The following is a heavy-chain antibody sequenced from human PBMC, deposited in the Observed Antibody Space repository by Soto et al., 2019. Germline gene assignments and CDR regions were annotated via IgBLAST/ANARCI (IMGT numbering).Heavy chain of an antibody. CDR2: IAPCSATA. D-gene: IGHD1-26*01. CDR1: GGPFSRYA. V-gene: IGHV1-69*12. CDR3: ATSRGAPTCFDP. J-gene: IGHJ5*02. Sequence: QVQLVQSGAEVNQPGSSVKFSCKASGGPFSRYAFTWVRQAPGQGLDWMGGIAPCSATADYAQKFQGRVTITADESTRTAYLELSSLGSEDTAVYFCATSRGAPTCFDPWGQGTLVIVSS.